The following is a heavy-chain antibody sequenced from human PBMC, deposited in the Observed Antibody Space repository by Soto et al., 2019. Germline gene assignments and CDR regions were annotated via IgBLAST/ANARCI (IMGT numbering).Heavy chain of an antibody. J-gene: IGHJ4*02. CDR3: ARGPGATVTIDY. CDR1: GGSFSGYY. D-gene: IGHD4-17*01. Sequence: QVQLQQWGAGLLKPSETLSLTCAVYGGSFSGYYWSWIRQPPGKGLEWIGEINHSGSTNYNPSLKSRVTISVDTSKNQFSLKLSSVTAADTAEYYCARGPGATVTIDYWGQGTLVTVSS. CDR2: INHSGST. V-gene: IGHV4-34*01.